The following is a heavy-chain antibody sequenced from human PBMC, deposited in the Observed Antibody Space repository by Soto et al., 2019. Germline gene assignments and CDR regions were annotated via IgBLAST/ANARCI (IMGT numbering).Heavy chain of an antibody. CDR3: GRDQRYFDWLFNYYYYGMDV. Sequence: ASVTVSCKASGYTFTSYAMHWVRQAPGQRLEWMGWINAGNGNTKYSQKFQGRVTITRDTSASTAYMELSSLRSEDTAVYYCGRDQRYFDWLFNYYYYGMDVWGQGTTVTVSS. CDR2: INAGNGNT. CDR1: GYTFTSYA. V-gene: IGHV1-3*01. D-gene: IGHD3-9*01. J-gene: IGHJ6*02.